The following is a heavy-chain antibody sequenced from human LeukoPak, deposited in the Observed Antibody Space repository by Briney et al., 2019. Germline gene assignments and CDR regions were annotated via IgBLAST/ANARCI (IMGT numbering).Heavy chain of an antibody. CDR1: GYTLTELS. Sequence: ASVTVSCKVSGYTLTELSMHWVRQAPGKGLEWMGGFDPEDGETIYAQKFQGRVTMTEDTSTDTAYMELSSLRSEDTAVYYCATVASVLRYFDWLVYWGQGTLVTVSS. CDR3: ATVASVLRYFDWLVY. D-gene: IGHD3-9*01. J-gene: IGHJ4*02. V-gene: IGHV1-24*01. CDR2: FDPEDGET.